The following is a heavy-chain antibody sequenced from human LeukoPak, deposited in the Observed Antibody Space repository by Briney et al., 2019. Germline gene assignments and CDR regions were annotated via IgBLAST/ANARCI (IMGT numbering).Heavy chain of an antibody. Sequence: PGGSLRLSCAASGFTFSSYSMNWVRQAPGKGLEWVSYISSSSSPIYYADSVRGRFTISRDNAKNSLYLQMNSLRAEDTAVYYCVRGGPYGDYDAYWGQGTLVTVSS. CDR1: GFTFSSYS. D-gene: IGHD4-17*01. CDR2: ISSSSSPI. CDR3: VRGGPYGDYDAY. J-gene: IGHJ4*02. V-gene: IGHV3-48*04.